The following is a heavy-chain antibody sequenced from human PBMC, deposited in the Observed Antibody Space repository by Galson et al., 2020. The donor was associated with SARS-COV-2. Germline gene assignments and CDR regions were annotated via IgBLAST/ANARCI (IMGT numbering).Heavy chain of an antibody. V-gene: IGHV3-9*01. D-gene: IGHD2-15*01. CDR2: ITWNSGDI. CDR1: GFTFDNYA. Sequence: SLKISCAASGFTFDNYAMHWVRQAPGKGLQWVSGITWNSGDIFYADSVRGRFSISRDSVKNSLHLQMNSLRVEDTALYYCAKQSEFRWDMGGGACYIWGQGTMGAVS. CDR3: AKQSEFRWDMGGGACYI. J-gene: IGHJ3*02.